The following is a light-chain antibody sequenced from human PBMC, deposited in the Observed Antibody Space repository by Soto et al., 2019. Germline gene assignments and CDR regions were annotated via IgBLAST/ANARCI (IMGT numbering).Light chain of an antibody. CDR3: QQYNSYPWT. CDR1: QSISDT. CDR2: SAS. J-gene: IGKJ1*01. Sequence: EIVMPQSPATLSVSPGGRATLSCRASQSISDTLAWYQQRPGQAPRLLIYSASSRAPAFPARFSGSGSGTDFTLTISSLQPDDFATYYCQQYNSYPWTFAQGTKVDIK. V-gene: IGKV3-15*01.